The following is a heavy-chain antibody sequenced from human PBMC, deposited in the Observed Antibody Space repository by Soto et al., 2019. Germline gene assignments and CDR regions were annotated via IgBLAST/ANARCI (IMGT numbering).Heavy chain of an antibody. CDR1: GLTFSSYS. CDR3: ARDRDSSSAVPFGYSGMDV. V-gene: IGHV3-48*01. Sequence: PGGSLRLSCAASGLTFSSYSMNWVRQAPGKGLEWVSYISSSSSTIYYADSVKGRFTISRDNAKNSLYLQMNSLRAEDTAVYYCARDRDSSSAVPFGYSGMDVWGQGTTVTVSS. CDR2: ISSSSSTI. J-gene: IGHJ6*02. D-gene: IGHD6-6*01.